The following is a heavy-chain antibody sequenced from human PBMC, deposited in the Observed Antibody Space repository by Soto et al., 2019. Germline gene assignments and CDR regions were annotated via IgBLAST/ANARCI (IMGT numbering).Heavy chain of an antibody. CDR1: GGTFSSSG. V-gene: IGHV1-69*12. CDR3: ARGWELLRGYFEY. Sequence: QVHLVQSGPEVKKPGSSVKVSCKASGGTFSSSGISWVRQAPGQGLEWMGGIIPIFGTTNYAQKFQGRITITADESRSTGDRELSSLRSEDTAVYYCARGWELLRGYFEYWGQGTLVTVSS. CDR2: IIPIFGTT. D-gene: IGHD1-26*01. J-gene: IGHJ4*02.